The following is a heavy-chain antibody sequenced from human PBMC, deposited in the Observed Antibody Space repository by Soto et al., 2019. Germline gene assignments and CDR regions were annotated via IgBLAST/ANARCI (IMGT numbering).Heavy chain of an antibody. Sequence: SETLSLTXTVSSDSISGLYWTWIRQPAGKGLEWIGRIYSSGETNYNPSLTGRAIMSLDTSKNQFSLNLTSVTAADTAVYYCARASQCKSYFDCFAWLDYWGQGTLVTVSS. V-gene: IGHV4-4*07. CDR1: SDSISGLY. J-gene: IGHJ4*02. CDR3: ARASQCKSYFDCFAWLDY. CDR2: IYSSGET. D-gene: IGHD3-9*01.